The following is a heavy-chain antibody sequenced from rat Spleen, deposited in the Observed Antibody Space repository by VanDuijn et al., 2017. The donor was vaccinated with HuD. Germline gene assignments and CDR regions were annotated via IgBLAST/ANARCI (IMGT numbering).Heavy chain of an antibody. Sequence: EVQLVESGGGLVQPGNSLKLSCVASGFTFGDYAMAWVRQSPEKGLEWVATIVYDGSSTYYRKSVKGRFTISRDSAKSTLYLQMNSLGSEDTATYYCTRAQLPGYYGSRGFSYWGQGTLVTVSS. CDR3: TRAQLPGYYGSRGFSY. CDR2: IVYDGSST. J-gene: IGHJ3*01. CDR1: GFTFGDYA. D-gene: IGHD1-4*01. V-gene: IGHV5-17*01.